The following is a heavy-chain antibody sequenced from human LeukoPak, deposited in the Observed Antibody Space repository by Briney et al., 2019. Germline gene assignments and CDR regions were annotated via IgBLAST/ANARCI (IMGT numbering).Heavy chain of an antibody. J-gene: IGHJ6*02. CDR2: INPNSGGT. CDR3: ARGVGGSYYGFYYYGMDV. V-gene: IGHV1-2*02. D-gene: IGHD1-26*01. Sequence: ASVKVSCKASGYTFTGYYMHWARQAPGQGLEWMGWINPNSGGTNYAQKFQGRVTMTRDTSISTAYMELSRLRSDDTAVYYCARGVGGSYYGFYYYGMDVWGQGTTVTVSS. CDR1: GYTFTGYY.